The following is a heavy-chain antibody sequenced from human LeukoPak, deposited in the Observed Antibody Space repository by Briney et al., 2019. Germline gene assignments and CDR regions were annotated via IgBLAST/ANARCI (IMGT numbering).Heavy chain of an antibody. CDR1: GGSFSGYF. D-gene: IGHD2-2*03. CDR2: INHSGST. V-gene: IGHV4-34*01. Sequence: TSETLSLTCAVNGGSFSGYFWSWIRQPPGKGLEWIGEINHSGSTYYNASLKSRITISVDTSKRQFSLRMNSVTAADTAVYYCARPKYPLGYCSSTSCPRGAFDIWGQGTMVTVSS. J-gene: IGHJ3*02. CDR3: ARPKYPLGYCSSTSCPRGAFDI.